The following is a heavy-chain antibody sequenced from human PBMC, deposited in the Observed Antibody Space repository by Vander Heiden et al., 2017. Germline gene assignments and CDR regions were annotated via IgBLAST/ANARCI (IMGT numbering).Heavy chain of an antibody. CDR2: IYSGGST. Sequence: EVQLVESVGGLIQPGGSLRLSCAAFGFTVSINYMSWVRQAPGKGLEWVSVIYSGGSTYYADSVKGRFTISRDNSKNTLYLQMNSLRAEDTAVYYCARAIAVAGNAFDYWGQGTLVTVSS. D-gene: IGHD6-19*01. CDR3: ARAIAVAGNAFDY. J-gene: IGHJ4*02. V-gene: IGHV3-53*01. CDR1: GFTVSINY.